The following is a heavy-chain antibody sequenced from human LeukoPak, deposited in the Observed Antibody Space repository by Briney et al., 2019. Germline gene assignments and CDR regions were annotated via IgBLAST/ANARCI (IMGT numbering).Heavy chain of an antibody. CDR1: GFTFSSYS. D-gene: IGHD3-10*01. CDR3: ARERSIYYGSGSYSDAFDI. V-gene: IGHV3-21*01. CDR2: ISSSSSYI. J-gene: IGHJ3*02. Sequence: GGSLRHSCAASGFTFSSYSMNWVRQAPGKGLEWVSSISSSSSYIYYADSVKGRFTISRDNAKNSLYLQMNSLRAEDTAVYYCARERSIYYGSGSYSDAFDIWGQGTMVTVSS.